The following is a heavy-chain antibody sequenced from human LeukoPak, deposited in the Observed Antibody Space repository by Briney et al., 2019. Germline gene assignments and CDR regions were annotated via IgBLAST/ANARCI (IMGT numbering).Heavy chain of an antibody. CDR3: ARAGMDGRGYYQGFDY. CDR1: GFTFSNYW. D-gene: IGHD3-22*01. CDR2: IKQDGSEK. J-gene: IGHJ4*02. Sequence: GGSLRLSCAASGFTFSNYWMSWVRQAPGKGLEWVANIKQDGSEKYYVDSVKGRFTISRDNAKNSLYLQMNSLRAEDTAVYYCARAGMDGRGYYQGFDYWGQGTLVTVSS. V-gene: IGHV3-7*01.